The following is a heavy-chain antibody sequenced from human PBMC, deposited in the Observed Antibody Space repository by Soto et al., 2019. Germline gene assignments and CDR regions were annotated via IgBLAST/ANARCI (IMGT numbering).Heavy chain of an antibody. D-gene: IGHD2-15*01. CDR3: AKDPSSLGCSGGSCYSVVDY. CDR1: GFTFSSYC. Sequence: QVQLVESGGGVVQPGRSLRLSCAASGFTFSSYCMHWVRQAPGKGLEWVAVISYDGSNKYYADSVKGRFNISRDNSKNTLYLQMNSLRAEDTAVYYCAKDPSSLGCSGGSCYSVVDYWGQGTLVTVSS. CDR2: ISYDGSNK. V-gene: IGHV3-30*18. J-gene: IGHJ4*02.